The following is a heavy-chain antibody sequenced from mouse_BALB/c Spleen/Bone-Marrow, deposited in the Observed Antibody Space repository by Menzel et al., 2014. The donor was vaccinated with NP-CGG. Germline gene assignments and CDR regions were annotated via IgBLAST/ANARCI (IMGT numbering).Heavy chain of an antibody. CDR3: ARGGNYAWFAY. CDR2: ISSGSSTI. D-gene: IGHD2-1*01. J-gene: IGHJ3*01. V-gene: IGHV5-17*02. Sequence: EVMLVESGGGLVQPGGSRKLSCAASGFTFSSFGMHWVRQAPEKGLEWVAYISSGSSTIYYADTVKGRFTISRDNPKNTLFLQMTSLRSEDTAMYYCARGGNYAWFAYWGQGTLVIVSA. CDR1: GFTFSSFG.